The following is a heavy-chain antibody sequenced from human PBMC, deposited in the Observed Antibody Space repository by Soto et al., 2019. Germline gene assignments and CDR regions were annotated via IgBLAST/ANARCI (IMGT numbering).Heavy chain of an antibody. CDR3: ARAPSNTFGGVIAVTFDY. V-gene: IGHV1-8*01. Sequence: GASLKCCGKAWGCTFTRYDINWVRHATGQRPEWMGWMNPNSGNTGYGQKFQGRVTMNRNTSISTAYMELSSLRSEETAVYYCARAPSNTFGGVIAVTFDYWRQRPLVTVCS. D-gene: IGHD3-16*02. J-gene: IGHJ4*02. CDR1: GCTFTRYD. CDR2: MNPNSGNT.